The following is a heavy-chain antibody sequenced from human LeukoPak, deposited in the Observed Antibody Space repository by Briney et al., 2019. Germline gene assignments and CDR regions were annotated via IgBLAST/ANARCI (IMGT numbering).Heavy chain of an antibody. D-gene: IGHD3-9*01. CDR1: GGSITGYY. V-gene: IGHV4-34*01. J-gene: IGHJ4*02. CDR2: IHYTGAT. Sequence: SDTLSLPCAVYGGSITGYYWRWIRQTPGRALEGVGEIHYTGATSYNPSLKSRATISTDTSKNQFSLRLSSVTAADTAVYYCARGNILTGYCFDFWGQGALVTVSS. CDR3: ARGNILTGYCFDF.